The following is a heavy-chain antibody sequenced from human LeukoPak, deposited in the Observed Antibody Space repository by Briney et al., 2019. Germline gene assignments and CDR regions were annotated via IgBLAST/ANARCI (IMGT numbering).Heavy chain of an antibody. Sequence: SETLSLTCTVSGGSISSYYWSWIRQPPGKGLEWIGYIYYSGSTNYNPSLKSRVTISVDTSKNQFSLKLSSVTAADTAVYYCARDLDYSWYPHGGTFDIWGQGTMVTVSS. CDR2: IYYSGST. V-gene: IGHV4-59*01. J-gene: IGHJ3*02. CDR3: ARDLDYSWYPHGGTFDI. CDR1: GGSISSYY. D-gene: IGHD5-12*01.